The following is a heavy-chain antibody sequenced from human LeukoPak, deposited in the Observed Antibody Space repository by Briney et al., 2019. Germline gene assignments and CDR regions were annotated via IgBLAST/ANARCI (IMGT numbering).Heavy chain of an antibody. V-gene: IGHV3-7*01. D-gene: IGHD2-2*01. J-gene: IGHJ6*02. Sequence: PGGSLRLSCAASGFTFSSYWMSLVRQAPGKGLEWVANIKQDGSEKYYVDSVKGRFTISRDNAKNSLYLQMNSLRAEDTAVYYCARDIVVPTSSYYYYYGMDVWGQGTTVTVSS. CDR2: IKQDGSEK. CDR3: ARDIVVPTSSYYYYYGMDV. CDR1: GFTFSSYW.